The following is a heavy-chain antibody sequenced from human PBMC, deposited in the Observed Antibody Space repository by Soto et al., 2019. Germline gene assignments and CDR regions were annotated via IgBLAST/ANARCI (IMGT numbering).Heavy chain of an antibody. V-gene: IGHV3-33*01. CDR2: IWYDGSNK. Sequence: GGSLRLSCAASRFTFSSYGMHWVRQAPGKGLEWVAVIWYDGSNKYYADSVKGRFTISRDNSKNTLYLQMNSLRAEDTAVYYCARDMGATYGMDVWGQGTTVTVSS. D-gene: IGHD1-26*01. CDR1: RFTFSSYG. J-gene: IGHJ6*02. CDR3: ARDMGATYGMDV.